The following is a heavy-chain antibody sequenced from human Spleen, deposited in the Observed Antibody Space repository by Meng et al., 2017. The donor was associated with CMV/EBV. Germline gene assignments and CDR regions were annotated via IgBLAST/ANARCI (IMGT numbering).Heavy chain of an antibody. CDR1: GASISTYY. D-gene: IGHD6-13*01. J-gene: IGHJ6*02. Sequence: SETLSLTCTVSGASISTYYWSWIRQPPGKGLEWIGEINHSGSTNYNPSLKSRVTISVDTSKNQFSLKLSSVTAADTAVYYCARGIRSSSWYYYGMDVWGQGTTVTVSS. CDR2: INHSGST. CDR3: ARGIRSSSWYYYGMDV. V-gene: IGHV4-34*01.